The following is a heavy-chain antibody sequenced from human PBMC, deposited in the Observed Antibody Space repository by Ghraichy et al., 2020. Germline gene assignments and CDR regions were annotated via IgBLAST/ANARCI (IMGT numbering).Heavy chain of an antibody. Sequence: LSLTCAASGFTFSSYWMSWVRQAPGKGLEWVAIIKQDGSEKYYVDSVKGRFTISRDNAKNSLSLQMNSLRAEDTALYDCARDIFPSYSWLLDIWGQGTMVTVSS. V-gene: IGHV3-7*01. CDR3: ARDIFPSYSWLLDI. CDR2: IKQDGSEK. J-gene: IGHJ3*02. D-gene: IGHD2-15*01. CDR1: GFTFSSYW.